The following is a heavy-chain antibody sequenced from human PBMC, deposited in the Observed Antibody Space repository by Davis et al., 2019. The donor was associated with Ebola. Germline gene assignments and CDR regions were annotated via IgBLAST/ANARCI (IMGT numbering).Heavy chain of an antibody. CDR2: IYYSGST. V-gene: IGHV4-59*01. CDR1: GGSIRSYY. D-gene: IGHD3-3*01. J-gene: IGHJ4*02. CDR3: AGVRQWSYFDY. Sequence: SETLSPTCTVPGGSIRSYYWSWIRQPPGKGLEWIGYIYYSGSTNYNPSLKSRVTIPVVTSKNQFSLKLSSVTAADTAVYYCAGVRQWSYFDYWGQGTLITVSS.